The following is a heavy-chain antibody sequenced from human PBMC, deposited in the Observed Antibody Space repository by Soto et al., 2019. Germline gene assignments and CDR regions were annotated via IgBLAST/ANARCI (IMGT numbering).Heavy chain of an antibody. D-gene: IGHD5-18*01. J-gene: IGHJ6*02. CDR2: ISYDGSNK. CDR3: ARSRGYSYAGYYYYYGMDV. CDR1: GFTFSSYA. V-gene: IGHV3-30-3*01. Sequence: GGSLRLSCAASGFTFSSYAMHWVRQAPGKGLEWVAVISYDGSNKYYADSVKGRFTISRDNSKNTLYLQMNSLRAEDTAVYYCARSRGYSYAGYYYYYGMDVWGQGTTVTVSS.